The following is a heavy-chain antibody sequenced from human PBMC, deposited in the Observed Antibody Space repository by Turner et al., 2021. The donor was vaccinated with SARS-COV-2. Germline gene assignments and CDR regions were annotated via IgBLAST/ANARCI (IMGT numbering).Heavy chain of an antibody. D-gene: IGHD3-9*01. J-gene: IGHJ6*02. CDR2: IIPIFGIA. Sequence: QVQLVQSGAKVKKPGSSVKVSCKASGGTFSSYAISWVRQAPGQGLEWMGRIIPIFGIANYAQKFQGRVTITADESTSTAYMELSSLRSEDTAVYYCAAGYYDILTGYYSYYYYGMDVWGQGTTVTVSS. V-gene: IGHV1-69*15. CDR3: AAGYYDILTGYYSYYYYGMDV. CDR1: GGTFSSYA.